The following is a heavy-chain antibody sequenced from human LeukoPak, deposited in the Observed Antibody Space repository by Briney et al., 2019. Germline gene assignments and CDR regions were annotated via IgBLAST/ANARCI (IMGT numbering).Heavy chain of an antibody. J-gene: IGHJ4*02. D-gene: IGHD3-22*01. CDR3: ARPYMPGSSGYYF. CDR2: IYYSGST. Sequence: PSETLSLTCTVSGGSISSSSYYWGWIRQPPGKGLEWIGSIYYSGSTYYNPSLKSRVTISVDTSKNQFSLKLSSVTAADTAVYYCARPYMPGSSGYYFWGQGTLVTVSS. CDR1: GGSISSSSYY. V-gene: IGHV4-39*01.